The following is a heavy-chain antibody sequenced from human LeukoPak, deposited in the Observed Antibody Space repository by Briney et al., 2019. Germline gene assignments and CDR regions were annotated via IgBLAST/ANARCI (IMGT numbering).Heavy chain of an antibody. CDR3: ATTMVRGVTSDAFDI. V-gene: IGHV4-30-4*08. CDR2: IYYSGST. CDR1: GGSISSGDYY. D-gene: IGHD3-10*01. Sequence: SETLSLTCTVSGGSISSGDYYWSWIRQPPGKGREWIVYIYYSGSTYYNPSLKSRVTISVDTSKNQFSLKLSSVTAADTAVYYCATTMVRGVTSDAFDIWGQGTMVTVSS. J-gene: IGHJ3*02.